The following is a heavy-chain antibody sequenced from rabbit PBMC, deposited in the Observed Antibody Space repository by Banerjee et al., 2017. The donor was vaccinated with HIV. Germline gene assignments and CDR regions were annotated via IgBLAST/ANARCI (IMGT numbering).Heavy chain of an antibody. D-gene: IGHD6-1*01. CDR2: MDVGNSGST. CDR3: ARGGYGGYGYGL. J-gene: IGHJ4*01. Sequence: QEQVVESGGGLVKPEGSLTLTCTVSGFSFSNTYHMCWVRQAPGKGLEWIACMDVGNSGSTYYASWAKGRFTISKTSSTTVTLQMTSLTAADTATYFCARGGYGGYGYGLWGQGTLVTVS. V-gene: IGHV1S45*01. CDR1: GFSFSNTYH.